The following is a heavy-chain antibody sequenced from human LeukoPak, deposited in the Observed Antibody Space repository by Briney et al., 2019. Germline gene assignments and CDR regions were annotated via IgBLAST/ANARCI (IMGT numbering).Heavy chain of an antibody. CDR2: INPNTGGP. V-gene: IGHV1-2*02. J-gene: IGHJ4*02. CDR1: GYTFTDYY. D-gene: IGHD2-2*02. Sequence: GASVKVSCKASGYTFTDYYIHWVRQAPGQGLERMGWINPNTGGPNYAQKLQGRVTMTTDTSTSTAYMELRSLRSDDTAVYYCARVGPLLGYCSSTSCYMGYWGQGTLVTVSS. CDR3: ARVGPLLGYCSSTSCYMGY.